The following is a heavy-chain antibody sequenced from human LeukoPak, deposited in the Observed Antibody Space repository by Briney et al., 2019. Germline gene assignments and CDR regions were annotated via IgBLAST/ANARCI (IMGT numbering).Heavy chain of an antibody. V-gene: IGHV3-21*05. CDR1: GFTFSFYS. D-gene: IGHD1-26*01. J-gene: IGHJ4*02. Sequence: GGSLRLSCAGSGFTFSFYSLNWVRQAPGRGLEWVSFISGSGGDIFYADSVKGRFTISRDNAKNSVSLQMGSLRGDDTAVYYCARDIGGSYSAIDYWGQGTLVTVPS. CDR2: ISGSGGDI. CDR3: ARDIGGSYSAIDY.